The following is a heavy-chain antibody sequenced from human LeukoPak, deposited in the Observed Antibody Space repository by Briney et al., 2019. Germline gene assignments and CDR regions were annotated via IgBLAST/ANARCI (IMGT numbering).Heavy chain of an antibody. V-gene: IGHV3-7*03. Sequence: GGSLRLSCEGSAFIFSGHWMNWVRQTPGKGLEWVASIKEDGSERQYVDSVKGRFSISRDNTKGSLFLQMNSLKTEDTAVYYCTRPSFDSSVSGVVYWGQGTLVTVSS. D-gene: IGHD3-22*01. CDR2: IKEDGSER. J-gene: IGHJ4*02. CDR1: AFIFSGHW. CDR3: TRPSFDSSVSGVVY.